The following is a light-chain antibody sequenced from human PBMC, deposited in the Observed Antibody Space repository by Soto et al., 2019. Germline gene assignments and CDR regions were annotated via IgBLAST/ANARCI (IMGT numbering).Light chain of an antibody. CDR3: SSYTSSSTRV. Sequence: QSALTQPASVSGSPGQSITISCTGTSSDVGDYNYVSWYQQHPGKAPKLMIFDVSNRTSGVSNRFSGSKSGNTASLTISGLQAEDEADYYCSSYTSSSTRVFGTGTKVTVL. J-gene: IGLJ1*01. V-gene: IGLV2-14*01. CDR1: SSDVGDYNY. CDR2: DVS.